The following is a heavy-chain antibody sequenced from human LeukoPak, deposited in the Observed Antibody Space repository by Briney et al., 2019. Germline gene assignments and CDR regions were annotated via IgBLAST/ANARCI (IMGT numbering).Heavy chain of an antibody. CDR2: INCNNGDR. V-gene: IGHV1-2*02. D-gene: IGHD2-8*01. Sequence: ASVKVSCRASGYTFTDYYIHWVRQAPGQGLEYVGWINCNNGDRNSVQKFQGRVTMTRDTSISTAYLDLTSLRSDDTAVYFCAREYSIKGVWQKAFYFWGQGSLVTVSS. J-gene: IGHJ4*02. CDR3: AREYSIKGVWQKAFYF. CDR1: GYTFTDYY.